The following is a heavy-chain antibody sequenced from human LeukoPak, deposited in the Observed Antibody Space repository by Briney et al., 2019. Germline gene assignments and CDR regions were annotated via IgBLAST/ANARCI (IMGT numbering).Heavy chain of an antibody. CDR2: ISSTSSDI. CDR3: AKGLFSGYDKYLDS. V-gene: IGHV3-21*04. D-gene: IGHD5-12*01. Sequence: PGGSLRLSCVASGFPFETYTMNWVRQAPGKGLEWVSFISSTSSDINYAASVRDRFTISRDNAKNSLFLQMDSLRVEDTAVYYCAKGLFSGYDKYLDSWGQGTLVTVSS. J-gene: IGHJ4*02. CDR1: GFPFETYT.